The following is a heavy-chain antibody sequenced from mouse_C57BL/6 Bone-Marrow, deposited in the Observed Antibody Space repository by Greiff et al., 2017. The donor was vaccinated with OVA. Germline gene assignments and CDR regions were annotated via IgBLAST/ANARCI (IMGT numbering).Heavy chain of an antibody. J-gene: IGHJ2*01. Sequence: VMLVESGAELARPGASVKLSCKASGYTFTSYGISWVKQRTGQGLEWIGEIYPRSGNTYYNEKFKGKATLTADKSSSTAYMELRSLTSEDSAVDFCARGQLRLRYFDYWGQGTTLTVSS. D-gene: IGHD3-2*02. V-gene: IGHV1-81*01. CDR2: IYPRSGNT. CDR1: GYTFTSYG. CDR3: ARGQLRLRYFDY.